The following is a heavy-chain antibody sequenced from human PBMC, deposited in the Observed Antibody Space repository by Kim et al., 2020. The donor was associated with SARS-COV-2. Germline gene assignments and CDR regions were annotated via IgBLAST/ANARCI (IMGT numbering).Heavy chain of an antibody. CDR3: ARVSPRLKSRTFDY. D-gene: IGHD6-13*01. CDR2: IYYSGST. Sequence: SETLSLTCTVSGGSISSGGYYWSWIRQHPGKGLEWIGYIYYSGSTYYNPSLKSRVTISVDTSKNQFSLKLSSVTAADTAVYYCARVSPRLKSRTFDYWGQGTLVTVSS. J-gene: IGHJ4*02. CDR1: GGSISSGGYY. V-gene: IGHV4-31*03.